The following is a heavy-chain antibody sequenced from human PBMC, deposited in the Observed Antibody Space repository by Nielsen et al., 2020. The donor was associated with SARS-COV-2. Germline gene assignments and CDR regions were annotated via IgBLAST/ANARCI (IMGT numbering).Heavy chain of an antibody. D-gene: IGHD2-15*01. CDR2: ISSYSNYT. CDR3: VRESSTYYIDY. CDR1: GFNFSQYT. Sequence: GESLKISCEASGFNFSQYTMNWVRQAPGQGLEWASSISSYSNYTQYADSVKGRFAISRDNAKSSLYLQMSSLRAEDTGVYYCVRESSTYYIDYWGQGILVTVSS. J-gene: IGHJ4*02. V-gene: IGHV3-21*01.